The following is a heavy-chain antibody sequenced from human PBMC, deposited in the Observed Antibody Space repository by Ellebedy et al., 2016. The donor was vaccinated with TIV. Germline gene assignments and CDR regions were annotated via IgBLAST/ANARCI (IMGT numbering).Heavy chain of an antibody. J-gene: IGHJ4*02. Sequence: MPSETLSLTCAVYGGSFSGYYWSWIRQPPGKGLEWIGEINHSGSTNYNPSLKSRVTVSVDTSKNQFSLKLSSVTAADTAVYYCARGIGIVVVPAAFFDYWGQGTLVTVSS. CDR1: GGSFSGYY. CDR2: INHSGST. CDR3: ARGIGIVVVPAAFFDY. D-gene: IGHD2-2*01. V-gene: IGHV4-34*01.